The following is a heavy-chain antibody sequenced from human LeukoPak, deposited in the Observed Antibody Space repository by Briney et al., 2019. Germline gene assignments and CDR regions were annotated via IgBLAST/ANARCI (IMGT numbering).Heavy chain of an antibody. CDR3: ARAKSRGVIITSPLGY. Sequence: ASVKVSCKASGYTLIVYYMHWVPQAPGQGLEWMRWINPNSGGTNYAQKFQGRVTMTRDTSISTAYMELSRPRSDDTAVYYCARAKSRGVIITSPLGYWGQGTLVTVSS. CDR1: GYTLIVYY. CDR2: INPNSGGT. V-gene: IGHV1-2*02. J-gene: IGHJ4*02. D-gene: IGHD3-10*01.